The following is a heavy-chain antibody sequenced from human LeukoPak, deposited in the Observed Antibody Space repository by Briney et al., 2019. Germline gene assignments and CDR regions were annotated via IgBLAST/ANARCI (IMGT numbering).Heavy chain of an antibody. CDR2: INSDGSST. V-gene: IGHV3-74*01. Sequence: GALRLSCAASGFSFTKYAMNWVRQAPGKGLEWVSRINSDGSSTSYADSVKGRFTISRDNAKNTLYLQMNSLRAEDTAVYYCARESTIALTIVATPGYYFDYWGQGTLVTVSS. CDR3: ARESTIALTIVATPGYYFDY. J-gene: IGHJ4*02. CDR1: GFSFTKYA. D-gene: IGHD5-12*01.